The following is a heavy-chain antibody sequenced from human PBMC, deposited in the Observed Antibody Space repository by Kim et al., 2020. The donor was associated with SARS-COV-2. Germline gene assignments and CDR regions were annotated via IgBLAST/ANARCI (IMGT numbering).Heavy chain of an antibody. CDR1: GGSISSYY. J-gene: IGHJ5*02. D-gene: IGHD1-20*01. CDR2: IYYSGST. CDR3: ARLVNWSNEARFDP. Sequence: SETLSLTCTVSGGSISSYYWSWIRQPPGKGLEWIGYIYYSGSTNYNPSLKSRVTISVDTSKNQFSLKLSSVTAADTAVYYCARLVNWSNEARFDPWGQGTLVTVSS. V-gene: IGHV4-59*08.